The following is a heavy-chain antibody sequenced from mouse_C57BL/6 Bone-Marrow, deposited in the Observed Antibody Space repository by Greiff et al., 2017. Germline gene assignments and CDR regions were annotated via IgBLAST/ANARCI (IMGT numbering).Heavy chain of an antibody. V-gene: IGHV5-9*01. CDR1: GFTFSSYT. CDR3: ARQKDGYYDYAMDY. CDR2: ISVGGGNT. D-gene: IGHD2-3*01. J-gene: IGHJ4*01. Sequence: EVKLVESGGGLVKPGGSLKLSCAASGFTFSSYTMSWVRQTPEKRLEWVGTISVGGGNTYYPDSVKGRFTISRDNAKNTLYLQMSSLRSEDTALYYCARQKDGYYDYAMDYGGQGTSVTVSA.